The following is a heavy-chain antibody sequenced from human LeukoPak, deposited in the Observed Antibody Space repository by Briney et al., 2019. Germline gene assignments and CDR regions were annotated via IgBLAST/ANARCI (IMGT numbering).Heavy chain of an antibody. Sequence: GGSLRLSCAASGFTFSSYSMNWVRQAPGKGLKWVSSISSSSSYIYYADSVKGRFTISRDNAKNSLYLQMNSLRAEDTAVYYCARDEAAPGRADYWGQGTLVTVSS. J-gene: IGHJ4*02. CDR1: GFTFSSYS. V-gene: IGHV3-21*01. CDR2: ISSSSSYI. D-gene: IGHD6-6*01. CDR3: ARDEAAPGRADY.